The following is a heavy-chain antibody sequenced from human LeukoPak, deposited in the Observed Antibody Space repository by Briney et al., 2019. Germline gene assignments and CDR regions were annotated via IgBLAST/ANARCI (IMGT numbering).Heavy chain of an antibody. CDR2: INPGGGAT. CDR3: ARAWFYDSGGYVPLGFDY. CDR1: GYTFTNYY. D-gene: IGHD3-22*01. V-gene: IGHV1-46*01. J-gene: IGHJ4*02. Sequence: ASVKVSCKASGYTFTNYYMHWVRQAPGQGLEWMGIINPGGGATTYAQRFQGRVTMTRDTSTSTVYMELSSLRSEDTAVYYCARAWFYDSGGYVPLGFDYWAREPWSPSPQ.